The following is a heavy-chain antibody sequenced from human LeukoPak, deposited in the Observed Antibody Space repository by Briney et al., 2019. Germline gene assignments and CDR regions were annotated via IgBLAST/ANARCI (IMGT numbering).Heavy chain of an antibody. CDR3: ARLVETYYYDTSGYYLSWFDP. CDR1: GGSFSGYY. D-gene: IGHD3-22*01. CDR2: INHSGST. V-gene: IGHV4-34*01. Sequence: KASETLSLTCAVYGGSFSGYYWSWIRQPPGKGLEWIGEINHSGSTNYNPSLKSRVTISVDTSKNQFSLKLSSVTAADTAVYYCARLVETYYYDTSGYYLSWFDPWGQGTLVTVSS. J-gene: IGHJ5*02.